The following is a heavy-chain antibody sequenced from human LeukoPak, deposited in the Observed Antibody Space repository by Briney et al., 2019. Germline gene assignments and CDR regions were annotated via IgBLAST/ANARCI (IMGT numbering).Heavy chain of an antibody. CDR1: GFTFDDYA. D-gene: IGHD5-24*01. CDR3: AKDIYRGLDTATRPDY. J-gene: IGHJ4*02. CDR2: ISGDAGST. Sequence: PGGSLRLSCAASGFTFDDYAMHWVRQAPGKGLEWVSLISGDAGSTYYADSVKGRFTISRDDSKNSLYLQMNSLRTEDTAFYYCAKDIYRGLDTATRPDYWGQGTLVTVSS. V-gene: IGHV3-43*02.